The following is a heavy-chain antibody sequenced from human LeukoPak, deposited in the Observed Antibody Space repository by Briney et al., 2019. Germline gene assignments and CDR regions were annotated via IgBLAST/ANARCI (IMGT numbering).Heavy chain of an antibody. D-gene: IGHD6-19*01. CDR3: VKVGYSSGWYILSFDY. CDR1: GFTFSSYA. CDR2: ISGSGGST. Sequence: PGGSLRLSCAASGFTFSSYAMSWVRQAPGKGLEWVSAISGSGGSTYYADSVKGRFTISRDNSKNTLYLQMNSLRAEDTAVYYCVKVGYSSGWYILSFDYWGQGTLVTVSS. V-gene: IGHV3-23*01. J-gene: IGHJ4*02.